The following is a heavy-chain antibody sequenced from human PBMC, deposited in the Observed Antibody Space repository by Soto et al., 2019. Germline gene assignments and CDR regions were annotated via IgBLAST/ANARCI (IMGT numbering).Heavy chain of an antibody. CDR1: GFTFSNYA. CDR2: ISYDGNNK. D-gene: IGHD2-15*01. J-gene: IGHJ6*02. CDR3: ARAGCDGGTCYTLVGLRYGMDV. Sequence: QVQLVESGGGVVQPGRSLRLSCAASGFTFSNYAMYWVRQAPGKGLEWVAVISYDGNNKYYADSVKGRFTISRDSSKNTLYLQMKSLRAEDPAVYYCARAGCDGGTCYTLVGLRYGMDVWGQGTTVTVSS. V-gene: IGHV3-30-3*01.